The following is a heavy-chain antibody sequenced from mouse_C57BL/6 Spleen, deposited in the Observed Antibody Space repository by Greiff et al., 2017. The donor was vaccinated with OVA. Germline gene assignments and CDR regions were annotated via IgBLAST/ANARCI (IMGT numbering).Heavy chain of an antibody. CDR1: GYTFTSYG. CDR3: ASPIYYGYDVGDY. Sequence: QVQLQQSGAELARPGASVKLSCKASGYTFTSYGISWVKQRTGQGLEWIGEIYPRSGNTYYNEKFKGKATLTADKSSSTAYMELRSLTSEDSAVYFCASPIYYGYDVGDYWGQGTTLTVSS. CDR2: IYPRSGNT. V-gene: IGHV1-81*01. D-gene: IGHD2-2*01. J-gene: IGHJ2*01.